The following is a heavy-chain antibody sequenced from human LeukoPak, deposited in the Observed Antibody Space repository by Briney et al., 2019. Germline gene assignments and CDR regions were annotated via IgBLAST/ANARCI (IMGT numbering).Heavy chain of an antibody. CDR2: IIPIFGTA. CDR1: GGTFSSYA. CDR3: AIPLQSYDFWSGYLDY. V-gene: IGHV1-69*13. D-gene: IGHD3-3*01. J-gene: IGHJ4*02. Sequence: ASVKVSCTASGGTFSSYAISWVRQAPGQGLEWMGGIIPIFGTANYAQKFQGRVTITADESTSTAYMELSSLRSEDTAVYYCAIPLQSYDFWSGYLDYWGQGTLVTVSS.